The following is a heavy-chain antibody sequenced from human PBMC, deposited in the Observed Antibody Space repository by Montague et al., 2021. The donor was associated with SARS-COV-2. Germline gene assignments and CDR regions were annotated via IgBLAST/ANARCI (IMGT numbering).Heavy chain of an antibody. Sequence: SLRLSCAASGFTFSSFAMHWVRQAPGKGLEGVAVISYEGSNKYYAASAKGRFTISRDNSKNTLYLQMNSLRAEDTAVYYCARAAQKQYVLLWFGELLHDAFDIWGQGSIVNGS. CDR3: ARAAQKQYVLLWFGELLHDAFDI. J-gene: IGHJ3*02. CDR1: GFTFSSFA. V-gene: IGHV3-30-3*01. CDR2: ISYEGSNK. D-gene: IGHD3-10*01.